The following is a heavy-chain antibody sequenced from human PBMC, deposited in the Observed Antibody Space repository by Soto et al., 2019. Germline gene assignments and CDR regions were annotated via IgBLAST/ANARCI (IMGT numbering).Heavy chain of an antibody. CDR1: GFTFSSYG. D-gene: IGHD4-17*01. CDR3: AKDHLATTVTTPSY. J-gene: IGHJ4*02. CDR2: ISYDGNNK. Sequence: QVQLVESGGGVVQPGRSLRLSCAASGFTFSSYGMHWVRQPPGKGLEWVAVISYDGNNKYYADSVKGRFTISRDNFKNTLYLQMDSLRAEDTAMYYCAKDHLATTVTTPSYWGQGTLVTVSS. V-gene: IGHV3-30*18.